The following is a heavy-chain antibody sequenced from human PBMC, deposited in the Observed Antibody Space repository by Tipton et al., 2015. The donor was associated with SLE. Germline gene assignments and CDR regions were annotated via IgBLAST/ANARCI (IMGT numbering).Heavy chain of an antibody. CDR2: IIPVVGTA. CDR3: AIETFFRDSRDYYPGHD. Sequence: QSGAEVKKPGSSVKVSCKASGGTFSNLAFNWVRQAPGLGLEWMGGIIPVVGTANYAQTFQGRLTITADDSTSTAYMELHSLRSEDTAVYYCAIETFFRDSRDYYPGHDWGQGTLVAVSS. CDR1: GGTFSNLA. V-gene: IGHV1-69*01. D-gene: IGHD3-22*01. J-gene: IGHJ4*02.